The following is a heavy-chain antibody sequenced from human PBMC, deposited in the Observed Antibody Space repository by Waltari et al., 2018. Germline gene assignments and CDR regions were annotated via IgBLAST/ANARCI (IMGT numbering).Heavy chain of an antibody. CDR3: ASDPSMQHVAAGGY. CDR2: IIPNSIKT. D-gene: IGHD2-8*01. Sequence: EVQVVESGGGGVQRGGSRRGSCLSSGFSFSGYTRNWVRQAPGKGLEWVSSIIPNSIKTYYLESVRGRFTISRDNARNSLYLQMDSLRVEDSAVYYCASDPSMQHVAAGGYWGQGTLVTVSS. CDR1: GFSFSGYT. V-gene: IGHV3-21*01. J-gene: IGHJ4*02.